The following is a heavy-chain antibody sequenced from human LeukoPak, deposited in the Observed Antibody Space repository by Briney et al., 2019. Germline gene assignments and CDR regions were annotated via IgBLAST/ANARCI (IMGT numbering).Heavy chain of an antibody. V-gene: IGHV1-8*01. CDR1: GHTFTSYD. CDR3: ARGPRNWGFDDY. D-gene: IGHD7-27*01. J-gene: IGHJ4*02. Sequence: ASVKVSCKASGHTFTSYDINWVRQATGQGLEWMGWMNPNNGNTGYAQKFQGRVTMTRNTSISTAYMELSSLRSEDTAVHYCARGPRNWGFDDYWGQGTLVTVSS. CDR2: MNPNNGNT.